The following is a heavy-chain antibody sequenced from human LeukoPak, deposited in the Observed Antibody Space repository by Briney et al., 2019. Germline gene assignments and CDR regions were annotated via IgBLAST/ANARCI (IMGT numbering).Heavy chain of an antibody. CDR2: IKQDGSEQ. CDR1: GFTLSSHW. Sequence: PGGSLRLSCAVSGFTLSSHWMSWVRQAPGKGLEWVANIKQDGSEQYYVDSVRGRFTVSRDNAKNSLYLQMNSLRAEDTAIYYCATNSDNYTDSSGPTQHWGQGSLVTVSS. D-gene: IGHD3-22*01. J-gene: IGHJ1*01. V-gene: IGHV3-7*05. CDR3: ATNSDNYTDSSGPTQH.